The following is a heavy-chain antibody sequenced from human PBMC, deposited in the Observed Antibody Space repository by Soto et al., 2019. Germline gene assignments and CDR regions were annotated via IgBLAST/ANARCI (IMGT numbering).Heavy chain of an antibody. CDR2: INGGNGDT. CDR3: ARGYCSSTSCQYYFDY. CDR1: GYTFTGYA. D-gene: IGHD2-2*01. Sequence: ASVKVSCKASGYTFTGYAIHWVRQAPGQRLEWMGWINGGNGDTKYSQKFQGRVTITRDTSASTAYMELTSLGSEDTALYHCARGYCSSTSCQYYFDYWGQVTPVTVSS. V-gene: IGHV1-3*01. J-gene: IGHJ4*02.